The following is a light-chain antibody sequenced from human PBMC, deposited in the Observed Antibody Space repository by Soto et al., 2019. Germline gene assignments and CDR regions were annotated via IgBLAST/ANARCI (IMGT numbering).Light chain of an antibody. J-gene: IGKJ2*01. CDR2: GAS. CDR3: QRYGSSPPHT. V-gene: IGKV3-20*01. CDR1: QSVRNNY. Sequence: EIVLTQSPGTLSLSPGEGATLSCRASQSVRNNYLAWYQQKPGQAPRLLISGASSRATGVPDRFSVSGSGTDFTLTISRLESEDFAVYYCQRYGSSPPHTFGQGTRLEIK.